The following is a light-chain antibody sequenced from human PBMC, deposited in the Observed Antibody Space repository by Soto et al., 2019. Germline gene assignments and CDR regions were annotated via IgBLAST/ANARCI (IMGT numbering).Light chain of an antibody. CDR1: SGHSSYA. V-gene: IGLV4-69*01. CDR2: LNSDGSH. Sequence: QLVLTQSPSASASLGASVKLTCTLSSGHSSYAIAWHQQQPEKGPRYLMKLNSDGSHSKGDGIPDRFSGSSSGAESYLTISSLQSEDEADYYCQTWGTGIVIFGGGTKLTVL. J-gene: IGLJ2*01. CDR3: QTWGTGIVI.